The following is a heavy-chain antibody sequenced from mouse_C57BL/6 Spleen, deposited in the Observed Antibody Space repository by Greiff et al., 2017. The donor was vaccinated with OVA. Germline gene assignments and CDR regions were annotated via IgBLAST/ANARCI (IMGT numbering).Heavy chain of an antibody. V-gene: IGHV1-50*01. CDR2: IDPSDSYT. D-gene: IGHD3-2*02. J-gene: IGHJ4*01. CDR3: ARGGAAQAGAMDY. CDR1: GYTFTSYW. Sequence: QVQLQQPGAELVKPGASVKLSCKASGYTFTSYWMQWVKQRPGQGLEWIGEIDPSDSYTNYNQKFKGKATLTVDTSSSTAYMQISSLTSEDSAVYYCARGGAAQAGAMDYWGQGTSVTVSS.